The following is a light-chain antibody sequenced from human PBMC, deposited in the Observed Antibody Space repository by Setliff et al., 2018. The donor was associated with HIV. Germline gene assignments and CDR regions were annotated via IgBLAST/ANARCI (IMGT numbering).Light chain of an antibody. Sequence: SYELAQPPSVSLAPGKTATITCGGNNIGSESVHWYQQKPGQAPVLVVYDDSDRPSGIPERFSGSNSGNTATLTISRVEAGDEADDYCQVWDSSSDHRQGVFGGGTKVTVL. CDR1: NIGSES. CDR3: QVWDSSSDHRQGV. V-gene: IGLV3-21*03. J-gene: IGLJ2*01. CDR2: DDS.